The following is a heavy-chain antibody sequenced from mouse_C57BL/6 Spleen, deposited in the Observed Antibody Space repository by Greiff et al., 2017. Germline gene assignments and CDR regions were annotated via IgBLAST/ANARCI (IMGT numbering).Heavy chain of an antibody. CDR2: INYDGSST. Sequence: EVQRVESEGGLVQPGSSMKLSCTASGFTFSDYYMAWVRQVPEKGLEWVANINYDGSSTYYLDSLKSRFIISRDNAKNILYLQMSSLKSEDTATYYCARVDDGYYGRFAYWGQGTLVTVSA. CDR3: ARVDDGYYGRFAY. CDR1: GFTFSDYY. V-gene: IGHV5-16*01. D-gene: IGHD2-3*01. J-gene: IGHJ3*01.